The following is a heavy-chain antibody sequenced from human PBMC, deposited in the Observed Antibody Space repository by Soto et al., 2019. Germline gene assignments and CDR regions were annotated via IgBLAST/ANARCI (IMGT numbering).Heavy chain of an antibody. CDR1: GFTFDDYA. V-gene: IGHV3-9*01. CDR2: LSWNGVTI. CDR3: AASRPYDSSDYSGFHYGMDV. Sequence: EVQLVESGGGLVQPGRSLRLSCAASGFTFDDYAMHWVRQVPGKGLQWVSGLSWNGVTIGYAASVKGRFTISRDNAKKSLYLQMNGVRPDDTALYYCAASRPYDSSDYSGFHYGMDVWGLGTTVTVS. D-gene: IGHD3-22*01. J-gene: IGHJ6*02.